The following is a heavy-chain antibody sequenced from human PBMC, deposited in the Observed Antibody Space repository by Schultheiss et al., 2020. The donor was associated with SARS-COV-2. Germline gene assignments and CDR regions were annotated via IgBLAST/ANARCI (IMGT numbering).Heavy chain of an antibody. V-gene: IGHV4-59*08. CDR1: GGSISSYY. CDR3: ARGIVVPAAQIDY. Sequence: GSLRLSCTVSGGSISSYYWSWIRQPPGKGLEWIGYIYYSGSTNYNPSLKSRVTISVDTSKNQFSLKLSSVTAADTAVYYCARGIVVPAAQIDYWGQGTLVTVSS. J-gene: IGHJ4*02. CDR2: IYYSGST. D-gene: IGHD2-2*01.